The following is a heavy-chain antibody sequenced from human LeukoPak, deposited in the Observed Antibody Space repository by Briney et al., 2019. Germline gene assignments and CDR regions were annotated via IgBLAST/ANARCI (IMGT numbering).Heavy chain of an antibody. Sequence: SETLSLTCSVSGGSISTYYWSWIRQPPGKGLEWIGYVYYSGITNYNPSLKSRVTISVDRSKNQFSLKLSSVTAADTAVYYCARRLAVTGRYYFDYWGQGTLDTVSS. D-gene: IGHD6-19*01. J-gene: IGHJ4*02. V-gene: IGHV4-59*08. CDR1: GGSISTYY. CDR3: ARRLAVTGRYYFDY. CDR2: VYYSGIT.